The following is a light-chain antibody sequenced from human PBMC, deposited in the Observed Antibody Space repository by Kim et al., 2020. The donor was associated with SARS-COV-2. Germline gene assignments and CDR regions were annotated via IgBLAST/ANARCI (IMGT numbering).Light chain of an antibody. CDR1: SDINVGTYR. CDR3: LIWHSRAYV. V-gene: IGLV5-45*03. Sequence: QPVLTQPSSLSASPGASASLTCTLHSDINVGTYRIYWYQQKPGSPPRYLLSYTSDSDKQQGSGVSSRFSGFKDASANAGILVISGLQSEDEADYYCLIWHSRAYVFGTGTQLTVL. CDR2: YTSDSDK. J-gene: IGLJ1*01.